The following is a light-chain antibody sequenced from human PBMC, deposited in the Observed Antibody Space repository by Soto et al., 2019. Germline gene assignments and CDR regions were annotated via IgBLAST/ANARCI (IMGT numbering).Light chain of an antibody. V-gene: IGKV3-20*01. J-gene: IGKJ2*01. CDR2: GAS. CDR3: QQYANLYT. Sequence: ETVLTQSPGTLSLSPGERATLSCRASQSVSSNYLAWYQQKPGQAPRLLIYGASNRATGIPDRFSGSGSGTDLTLTISRLEPEDLAVYHCQQYANLYTFGQGTKLEIK. CDR1: QSVSSNY.